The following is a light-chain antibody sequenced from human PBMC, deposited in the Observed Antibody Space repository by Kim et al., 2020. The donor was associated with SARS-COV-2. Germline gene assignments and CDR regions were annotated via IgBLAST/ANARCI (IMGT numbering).Light chain of an antibody. V-gene: IGKV3-11*01. Sequence: EIVLTQSPGTLSLSPGERATLSCRASQSISSDLAWYQQIPGQAPRLLIWDASNRATGTPARFSGSGSETDFTLTITSLEREDFAVYYWLQRQDWPLTFGGGTKVDI. CDR2: DAS. J-gene: IGKJ4*01. CDR1: QSISSD. CDR3: LQRQDWPLT.